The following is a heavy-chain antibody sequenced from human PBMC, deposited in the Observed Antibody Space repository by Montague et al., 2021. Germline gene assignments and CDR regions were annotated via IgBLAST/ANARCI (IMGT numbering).Heavy chain of an antibody. J-gene: IGHJ4*02. CDR1: GFTFSYYS. Sequence: SLRLSCAASGFTFSYYSMLWVRQAPGQGLQWVSSIDSSSSYIFYVDSLKGRFTISGDNAKNSLSLQINSLRAGDTGVYYCARYEVASSRSSIDYWGRGTLVTVSS. CDR2: IDSSSSYI. D-gene: IGHD6-6*01. CDR3: ARYEVASSRSSIDY. V-gene: IGHV3-21*01.